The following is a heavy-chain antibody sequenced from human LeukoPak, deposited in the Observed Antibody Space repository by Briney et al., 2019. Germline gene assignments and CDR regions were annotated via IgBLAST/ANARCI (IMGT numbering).Heavy chain of an antibody. D-gene: IGHD3-10*01. CDR2: INAGNGNT. CDR3: ARDGSYGSGSHSLFDP. J-gene: IGHJ5*02. V-gene: IGHV1-3*03. CDR1: GYTFTSYA. Sequence: GASVKVSCKASGYTFTSYAMHWVRQAPGQRLEWMGWINAGNGNTKYSQEFQGRVTITRDTSASTAYMELSSLRSEDMAVYYCARDGSYGSGSHSLFDPWGQGTLVTVSS.